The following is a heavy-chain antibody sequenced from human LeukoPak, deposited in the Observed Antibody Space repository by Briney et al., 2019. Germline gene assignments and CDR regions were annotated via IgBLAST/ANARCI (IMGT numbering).Heavy chain of an antibody. Sequence: PGGSLRLSCAASGFTFSSYAMCWVRQAPGKGLEWVSRINTDGSSTTYADSVKGRFTISRDNAKNTLYLQMNSLRAEDTAVYYCARELTCSSTSCYGRWFDPWGQGTLVTVSS. CDR1: GFTFSSYA. CDR2: INTDGSST. V-gene: IGHV3-74*01. J-gene: IGHJ5*02. CDR3: ARELTCSSTSCYGRWFDP. D-gene: IGHD2-2*01.